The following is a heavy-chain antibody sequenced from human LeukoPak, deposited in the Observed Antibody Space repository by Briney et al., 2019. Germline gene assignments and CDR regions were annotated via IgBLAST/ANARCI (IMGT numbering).Heavy chain of an antibody. V-gene: IGHV3-21*01. CDR2: ISSSSSYI. CDR3: ARVYYDSSGHLGLDY. J-gene: IGHJ4*02. D-gene: IGHD3-22*01. CDR1: GFTFSSYS. Sequence: PGGSLRLSCAASGFTFSSYSMSWVRQAPGKGLERDSSISSSSSYIYCADSVKGRFTISRDNAKNSLYLQMNSLRAEDTAVYYCARVYYDSSGHLGLDYWGQGTLVTVSS.